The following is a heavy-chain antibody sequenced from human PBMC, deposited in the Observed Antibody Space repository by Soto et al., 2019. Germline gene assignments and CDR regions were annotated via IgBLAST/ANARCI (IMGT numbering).Heavy chain of an antibody. D-gene: IGHD3-3*01. CDR3: ASSQRRLRFLEWYYFDY. Sequence: NPSETLSLTCTVSGGSISSSSYYWGWIRQPPGKGLEWIGSIYYSGSTYYNPSLKSRVTISVDTSKNQFSLKLSSVTAADTAVYYCASSQRRLRFLEWYYFDYWGQGTLVTVSS. CDR2: IYYSGST. CDR1: GGSISSSSYY. J-gene: IGHJ4*02. V-gene: IGHV4-39*01.